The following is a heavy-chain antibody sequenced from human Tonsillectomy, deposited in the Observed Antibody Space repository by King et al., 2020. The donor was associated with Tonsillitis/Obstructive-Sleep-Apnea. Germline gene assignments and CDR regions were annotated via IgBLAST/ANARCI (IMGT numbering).Heavy chain of an antibody. CDR1: GFTFDDYA. V-gene: IGHV3-9*01. Sequence: VQLVESGGGLVQPGRSLRLSCAASGFTFDDYAMLWVRQAPGKGLEWGSGISWNSDNTGYADSVKGRFTISRDKAKNSLYLQMNSLTAEDTALYYCATARDCDYLNWFDHWGQGTLVTVSS. CDR3: ATARDCDYLNWFDH. D-gene: IGHD4-17*01. J-gene: IGHJ5*02. CDR2: ISWNSDNT.